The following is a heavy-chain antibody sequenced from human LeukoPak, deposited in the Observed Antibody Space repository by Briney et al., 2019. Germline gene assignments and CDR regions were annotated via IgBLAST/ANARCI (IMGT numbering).Heavy chain of an antibody. CDR3: ARLGRELITIFGVVTYANYYGMDV. D-gene: IGHD3-3*01. V-gene: IGHV4-34*01. J-gene: IGHJ6*02. Sequence: SETLSLTCAVYGGSFSGYHWSWIRQPPGKGLEWIGEINHSGSTNYNPSLKSRVTISVDTSKNQFSLKLSSVTAADTAVYYCARLGRELITIFGVVTYANYYGMDVWGQGTTVTVSS. CDR2: INHSGST. CDR1: GGSFSGYH.